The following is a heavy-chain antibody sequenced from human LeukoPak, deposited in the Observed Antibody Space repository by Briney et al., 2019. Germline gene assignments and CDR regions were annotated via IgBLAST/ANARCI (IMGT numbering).Heavy chain of an antibody. CDR1: GGTFSSYA. D-gene: IGHD3-22*01. CDR2: IIPILGIA. J-gene: IGHJ4*02. CDR3: ARDKTYYYDSSGYPIRALDY. Sequence: ASVKVSCKASGGTFSSYAISWVRQAPGQGLEWMGRIIPILGIASYAQKFQGRVTITADKSTSTAYMELSSLRSDDTAVYYCARDKTYYYDSSGYPIRALDYWGQGTLVTVSS. V-gene: IGHV1-69*04.